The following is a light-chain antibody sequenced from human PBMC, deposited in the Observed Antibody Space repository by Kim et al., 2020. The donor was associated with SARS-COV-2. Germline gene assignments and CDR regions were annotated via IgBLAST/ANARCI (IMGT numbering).Light chain of an antibody. CDR3: QQYDGSPPIT. V-gene: IGKV3-20*01. Sequence: EIVLTQSPGTLSSSPGETATFSCRASQSVDSSKLAWYQQKPGQAPRLLIFGASSRATGIPDRFSGSGSGTDFTLTISRLQPEDFAVYYCQQYDGSPPITFGQGTQVDIK. J-gene: IGKJ1*01. CDR1: QSVDSSK. CDR2: GAS.